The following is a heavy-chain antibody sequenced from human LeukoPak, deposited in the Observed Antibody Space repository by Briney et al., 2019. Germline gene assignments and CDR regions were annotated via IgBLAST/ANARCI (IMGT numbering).Heavy chain of an antibody. CDR2: ISYDGSDK. V-gene: IGHV3-30-3*01. CDR3: ARAPAAPT. D-gene: IGHD2-2*01. CDR1: GFTFSTYA. J-gene: IGHJ4*02. Sequence: GGSLRLSCEASGFTFSTYAMHWVRQAPGKGLEWVAVISYDGSDKYYADSVKGRFTISRDNSKNTLYLQMNSLRAEDTAVYYCARAPAAPTWGQGTLVTVSS.